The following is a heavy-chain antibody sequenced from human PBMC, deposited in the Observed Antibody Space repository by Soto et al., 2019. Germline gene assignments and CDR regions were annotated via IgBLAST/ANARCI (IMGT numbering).Heavy chain of an antibody. V-gene: IGHV1-69*01. CDR2: IIPISGAV. J-gene: IGHJ5*02. Sequence: QVQLVQSGAKVKKPGSSVKVSCKASGGTFTNYAINWVRQAPGQGLEWMGGIIPISGAVNYAQKFQGRVTITADESTSTVYMALSSLRSENTAVYYCARTTTAYNWSDLWGQGTLVTVSS. CDR1: GGTFTNYA. D-gene: IGHD4-17*01. CDR3: ARTTTAYNWSDL.